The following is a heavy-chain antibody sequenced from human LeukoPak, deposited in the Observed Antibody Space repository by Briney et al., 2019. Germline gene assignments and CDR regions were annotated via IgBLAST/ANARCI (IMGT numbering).Heavy chain of an antibody. Sequence: GGSLRLSCAASGFTFTSYAMSWVRQAPGKGLEWVSGFAATGHTTYYADSVKGRFTISRDISKNTSYLQMNSLRAEDTAVYYCAKEGVTYYFDYWGQGTLVTVSS. D-gene: IGHD2-21*02. J-gene: IGHJ4*02. V-gene: IGHV3-23*01. CDR2: FAATGHTT. CDR1: GFTFTSYA. CDR3: AKEGVTYYFDY.